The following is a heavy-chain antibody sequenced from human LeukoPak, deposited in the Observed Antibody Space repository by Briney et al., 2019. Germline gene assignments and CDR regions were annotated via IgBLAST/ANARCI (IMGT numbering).Heavy chain of an antibody. CDR2: IYSSGST. CDR3: ARDRSSGGSFYGFDI. V-gene: IGHV4-61*02. J-gene: IGHJ3*02. Sequence: PSETLSLTCTVSGGSVSSGSYYWSWIRQPAGKGLEWIGRIYSSGSTNYNPSLKSRVSTSVDTSKNQFSLKLSSVTVADTAVYYCARDRSSGGSFYGFDIWGQGTKVTISS. CDR1: GGSVSSGSYY. D-gene: IGHD2-15*01.